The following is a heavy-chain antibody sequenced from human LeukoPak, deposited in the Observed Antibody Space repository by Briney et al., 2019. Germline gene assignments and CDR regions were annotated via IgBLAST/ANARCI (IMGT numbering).Heavy chain of an antibody. CDR3: ARSPFVCSSTSCYPQGFDY. Sequence: SETLSLTCTVSGGSISSYYWSWIRQPAGKGLEWIGRIYTSGSTNYNPSLKSRVTMSVDTSKNQFSLKLSSVTAADTAVYYCARSPFVCSSTSCYPQGFDYWGQGTLVTVSS. J-gene: IGHJ4*02. CDR2: IYTSGST. D-gene: IGHD2-2*01. V-gene: IGHV4-4*07. CDR1: GGSISSYY.